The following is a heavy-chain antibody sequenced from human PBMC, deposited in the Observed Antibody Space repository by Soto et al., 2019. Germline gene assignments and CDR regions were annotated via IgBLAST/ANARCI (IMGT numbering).Heavy chain of an antibody. J-gene: IGHJ5*02. CDR3: YRGGYYDYVWGSYRNNWFDP. CDR1: GGSISSGYYY. Sequence: SETLSLTCTVSGGSISSGYYYWSWIRQPPGKGLEWIGYIYYSGSTYYNPSLKSRVTISVDTSKNQFSLKLSSVTAADTAVYYFYRGGYYDYVWGSYRNNWFDPCGQRTLVTLCS. V-gene: IGHV4-30-4*01. CDR2: IYYSGST. D-gene: IGHD3-16*02.